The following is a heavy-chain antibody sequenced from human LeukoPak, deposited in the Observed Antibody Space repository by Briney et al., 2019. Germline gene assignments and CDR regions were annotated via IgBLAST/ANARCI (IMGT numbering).Heavy chain of an antibody. Sequence: SETLSLTCAVYGGSFSGYYWSWIRQPPGKGLEWIGEINHSGSTNYNPSLKSRVTISVDTSKNQFSLKLSSVTAADTAVYYCARSGEFRKTLHYDILTGYYVLDYWSQGTLVTVSS. J-gene: IGHJ4*02. CDR3: ARSGEFRKTLHYDILTGYYVLDY. D-gene: IGHD3-9*01. V-gene: IGHV4-34*01. CDR2: INHSGST. CDR1: GGSFSGYY.